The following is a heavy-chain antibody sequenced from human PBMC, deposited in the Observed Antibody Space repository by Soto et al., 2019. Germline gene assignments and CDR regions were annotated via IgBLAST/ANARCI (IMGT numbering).Heavy chain of an antibody. CDR1: GYSFTNYW. J-gene: IGHJ4*01. CDR2: IYHGDSDT. Sequence: PGESLKISCKGSGYSFTNYWIAWVRQMPGKGLEWVGIIYHGDSDTRYSPSFEGHVTISDDKSISTAFLQWNSLKASDNAIYYCARHSTSASKDYWGQGTMVTVSS. CDR3: ARHSTSASKDY. V-gene: IGHV5-51*01. D-gene: IGHD3-10*01.